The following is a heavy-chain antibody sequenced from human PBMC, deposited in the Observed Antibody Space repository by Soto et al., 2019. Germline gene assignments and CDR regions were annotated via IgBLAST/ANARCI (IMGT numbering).Heavy chain of an antibody. CDR3: GRWRYGDY. V-gene: IGHV1-18*01. CDR2: ISAHNGNT. J-gene: IGHJ4*02. Sequence: QVHLVQSGAEVKKPGASVKVSCKGSGYAFTTYGITWVREDPGQGLAWMGWISAHNGNTNYARKLQGRVTVTRDTSTSTAYMELRSLRSDDTAVYYCGRWRYGDYWGQGALVTVSS. D-gene: IGHD1-1*01. CDR1: GYAFTTYG.